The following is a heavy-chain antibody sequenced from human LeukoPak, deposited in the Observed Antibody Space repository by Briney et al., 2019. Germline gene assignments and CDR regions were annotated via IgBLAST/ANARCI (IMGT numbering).Heavy chain of an antibody. D-gene: IGHD6-6*01. V-gene: IGHV3-23*01. CDR2: ISGSGGST. CDR1: GFTISSYA. Sequence: GGSLRFSCAASGFTISSYAMCWVRQARGKGLEWVSAISGSGGSTYYADSVKGRFTISRDNSKNTLYLQMNSLRAEDTAVYYCAEGARSFSIAAFYYFDYWGQGTLVTVSS. CDR3: AEGARSFSIAAFYYFDY. J-gene: IGHJ4*01.